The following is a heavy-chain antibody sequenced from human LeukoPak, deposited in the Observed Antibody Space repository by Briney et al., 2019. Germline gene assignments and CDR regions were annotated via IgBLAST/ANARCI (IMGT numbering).Heavy chain of an antibody. D-gene: IGHD6-19*01. J-gene: IGHJ1*01. CDR2: ISSGGHST. CDR1: GFTLSSDW. CDR3: AKGAGQWLVPSEYFQY. Sequence: GGSLRLSCAASGFTLSSDWMHWVRQAPGKGLEWVSSISSGGHSTYYAGSVKGRFTISRDNSKNTLYLQMNSLRAEDTAVYYCAKGAGQWLVPSEYFQYWGQGTLVTVSS. V-gene: IGHV3-23*01.